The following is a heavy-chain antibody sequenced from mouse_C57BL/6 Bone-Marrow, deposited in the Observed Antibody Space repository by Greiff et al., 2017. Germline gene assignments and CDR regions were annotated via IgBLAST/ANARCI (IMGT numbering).Heavy chain of an antibody. CDR2: IYPGDGDT. CDR1: GYAFSSSW. Sequence: VQLVESGPELVKPGASVKISCKASGYAFSSSWMNWVKQRPGKGLEWIGRIYPGDGDTNYNGKFKGKATLTADKSSSTAYMQLSSLTSEDSAVYFCARGDYYGSRPGAYWGQGTLVTVSA. CDR3: ARGDYYGSRPGAY. V-gene: IGHV1-82*01. D-gene: IGHD1-1*01. J-gene: IGHJ3*01.